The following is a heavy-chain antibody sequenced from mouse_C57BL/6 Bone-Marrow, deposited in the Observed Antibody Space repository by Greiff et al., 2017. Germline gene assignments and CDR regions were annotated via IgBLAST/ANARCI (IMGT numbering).Heavy chain of an antibody. CDR1: GYTFTSYW. CDR2: IYPGNSDT. Sequence: VQLQQSGTVLARPGASVKMSCKTSGYTFTSYWMHWVKQRPGQGLEWMGAIYPGNSDTSYNQKFKGKAKLTAVTSASTAYIELSSLTNEDSAVYDCTRSSYVPFAYGGRGTGATVSA. V-gene: IGHV1-5*01. J-gene: IGHJ3*01. CDR3: TRSSYVPFAY. D-gene: IGHD1-1*01.